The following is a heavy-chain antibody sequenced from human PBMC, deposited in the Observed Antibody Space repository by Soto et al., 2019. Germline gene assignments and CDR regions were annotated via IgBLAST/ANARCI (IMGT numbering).Heavy chain of an antibody. D-gene: IGHD1-26*01. CDR2: IYTDGRT. CDR3: ARHVGFYWYFDL. J-gene: IGHJ2*01. Sequence: EVQLVESGGGLVQPGGSLRLSCAASGFTISNTYMGWVRQAPGKGLEWVSSIYTDGRTYYADSVRGRFTISTDNSKDTLYLQMNSLRVDDTAMYYGARHVGFYWYFDLWGRGTLVTVSS. V-gene: IGHV3-66*04. CDR1: GFTISNTY.